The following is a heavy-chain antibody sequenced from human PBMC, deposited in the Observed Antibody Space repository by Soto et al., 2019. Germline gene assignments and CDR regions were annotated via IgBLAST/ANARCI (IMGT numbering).Heavy chain of an antibody. CDR3: ARDEGWNCSGGSCYFFAY. V-gene: IGHV1-2*02. D-gene: IGHD2-15*01. J-gene: IGHJ4*02. CDR1: GYSVSAYS. CDR2: INPNTGDT. Sequence: QVHLVQSGAEVKKPGASVRVSCKDSGYSVSAYSLHWMRQAPGQGLEWMGGINPNTGDTNYAQKFQDRVTMTRDTSLTTASMELSGLTLDDTAVYYCARDEGWNCSGGSCYFFAYWGQGTLVTVSS.